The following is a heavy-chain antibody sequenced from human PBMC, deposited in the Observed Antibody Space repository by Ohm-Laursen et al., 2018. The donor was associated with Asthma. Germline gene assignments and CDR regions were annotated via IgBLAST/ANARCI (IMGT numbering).Heavy chain of an antibody. V-gene: IGHV3-30*03. CDR1: GFTFSDYY. CDR3: ARDRSRSGHYPRPHDY. Sequence: RSLRLSCTASGFTFSDYYMSWIRQAPGKGLEWVAVISYDGSNKYYADSVKGRFTISRDNSKNTVYLQMNSLRAEDTAVYYCARDRSRSGHYPRPHDYWGQGTLITVSS. CDR2: ISYDGSNK. D-gene: IGHD3-22*01. J-gene: IGHJ4*02.